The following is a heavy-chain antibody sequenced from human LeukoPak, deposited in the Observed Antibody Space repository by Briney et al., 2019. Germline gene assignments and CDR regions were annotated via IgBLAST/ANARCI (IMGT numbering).Heavy chain of an antibody. CDR2: IYYSGST. Sequence: PSETLSLTCTVSGVSISSYYWSWIRQPPGKGLEWIGYIYYSGSTNYNPSLKSRVTISVDTSKNQFSLKLSSVTAADTAVYYCARVVATITSWFDPWGQGTLVTVSS. V-gene: IGHV4-59*08. CDR1: GVSISSYY. J-gene: IGHJ5*02. CDR3: ARVVATITSWFDP. D-gene: IGHD5-12*01.